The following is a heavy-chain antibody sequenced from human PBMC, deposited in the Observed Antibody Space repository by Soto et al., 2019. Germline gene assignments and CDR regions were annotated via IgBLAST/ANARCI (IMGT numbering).Heavy chain of an antibody. V-gene: IGHV4-38-2*01. CDR1: GYSISSGSY. CDR2: AYHXGIY. D-gene: IGHD3-3*01. J-gene: IGHJ3*02. CDR3: AKVIWSGYYRFAFEI. Sequence: PSLTCDVSGYSISSGSYWGWIRQPPGEGLEWIGGAYHXGIYLYYPSLKTRVIISLDTSDNRSSVKRTSVTAAAEGVYYCAKVIWSGYYRFAFEIRCEGPMVT.